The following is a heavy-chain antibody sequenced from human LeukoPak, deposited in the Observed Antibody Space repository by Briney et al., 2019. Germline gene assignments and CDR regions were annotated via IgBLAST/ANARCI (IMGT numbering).Heavy chain of an antibody. CDR3: AKVAAAGTLYFQH. CDR1: GGSISSGGYS. CDR2: IYHSGST. Sequence: SQTLSLTCAVSGGSISSGGYSWSWIRQPPGKGLEWTGYIYHSGSTYYNPSLKSRVTISVDRSKNQFSLKLSSVTAADTAVYYCAKVAAAGTLYFQHWGQGTLVTVSS. D-gene: IGHD6-13*01. V-gene: IGHV4-30-2*01. J-gene: IGHJ1*01.